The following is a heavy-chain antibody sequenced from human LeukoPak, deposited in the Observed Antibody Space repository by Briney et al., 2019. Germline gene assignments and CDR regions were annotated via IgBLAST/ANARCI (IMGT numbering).Heavy chain of an antibody. D-gene: IGHD4-23*01. V-gene: IGHV3-23*01. Sequence: GGSLRLSGSASGFNFNYFAMSWVRQAPGKRLEWVSTIGDSGSGGSYADSVRGRFTISRDNSKNIVYLQMHSLRVDDSAVYYCSRIKYGGNSGYHFDYWGQGTLVTVSS. CDR2: IGDSGSGG. CDR1: GFNFNYFA. CDR3: SRIKYGGNSGYHFDY. J-gene: IGHJ4*02.